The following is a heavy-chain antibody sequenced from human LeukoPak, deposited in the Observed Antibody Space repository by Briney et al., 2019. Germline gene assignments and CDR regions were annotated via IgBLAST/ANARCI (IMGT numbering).Heavy chain of an antibody. CDR3: ARGQVPAARGYNWFDP. Sequence: PSETLSLTCAVYGWSFNDHYWNWIRQPPGKGLEWIGETNARGDTNFNPSLKSRVTISVGTSKNQFSLTLRSMIAADTAVYYCARGQVPAARGYNWFDPWGQGTLVTVSS. D-gene: IGHD2-2*01. CDR1: GWSFNDHY. J-gene: IGHJ5*02. V-gene: IGHV4-34*01. CDR2: TNARGDT.